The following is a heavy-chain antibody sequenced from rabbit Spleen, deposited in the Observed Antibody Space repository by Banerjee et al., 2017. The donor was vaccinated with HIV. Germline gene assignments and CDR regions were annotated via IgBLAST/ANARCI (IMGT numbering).Heavy chain of an antibody. Sequence: QQQLVESGGGLVQPEGSLTLTCKASGVSLNDKDVMCWFRQAPGKGLEWIACINIVTGKSVYASWAKGRFSISKTSSNTVTLQMNSLTAADTATYFCARSSVGDINRFGLWGPGTLVTVS. V-gene: IGHV1S45*01. CDR3: ARSSVGDINRFGL. D-gene: IGHD1-1*01. J-gene: IGHJ2*01. CDR1: GVSLNDKDV. CDR2: INIVTGKS.